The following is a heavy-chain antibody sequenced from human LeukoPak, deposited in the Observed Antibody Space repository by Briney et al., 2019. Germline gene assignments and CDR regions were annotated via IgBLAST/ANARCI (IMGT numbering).Heavy chain of an antibody. Sequence: GGSLRLSCAASGFTFSSYSMNWVRQAPGKGLEWVSYISSSSSTIYYADSVKGRFTISRDNAKKSLYLQMNSLRAEDTAVYYCARASYCSSTSCYPYYYYYMDVWGKGTTVTVSS. CDR1: GFTFSSYS. V-gene: IGHV3-48*01. D-gene: IGHD2-2*01. CDR2: ISSSSSTI. CDR3: ARASYCSSTSCYPYYYYYMDV. J-gene: IGHJ6*03.